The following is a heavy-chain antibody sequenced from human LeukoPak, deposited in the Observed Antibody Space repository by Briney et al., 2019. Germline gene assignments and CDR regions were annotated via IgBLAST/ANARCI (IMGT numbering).Heavy chain of an antibody. CDR1: GFTFSSYA. J-gene: IGHJ4*02. CDR2: LWYDGSNK. CDR3: ARGAGPKGGVPFDF. V-gene: IGHV3-33*08. Sequence: PGGSLRLSCAASGFTFSSYAMHWVRQAPGKGLEWVAALWYDGSNKNYADSVKGRFTISRDNPKNTLYLQMNSLRADDTAVYFCARGAGPKGGVPFDFWGPGNLVNVSS. D-gene: IGHD1-26*01.